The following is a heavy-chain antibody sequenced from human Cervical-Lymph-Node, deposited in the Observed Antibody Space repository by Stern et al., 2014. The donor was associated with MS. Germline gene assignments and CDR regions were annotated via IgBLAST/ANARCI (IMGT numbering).Heavy chain of an antibody. CDR2: ISYDGSTK. CDR3: ATPVAAVTTYY. CDR1: GYTFSSYP. Sequence: MQLVESGGGVVQPGRSLRLSCAASGYTFSSYPMHWVRQAPGKGLEWVAVISYDGSTKNYAESVKGRFTISRDNSKNTVYLQMNSLRADDTAVYYCATPVAAVTTYYWGQGTLVTVSS. V-gene: IGHV3-30*01. J-gene: IGHJ4*02. D-gene: IGHD4-17*01.